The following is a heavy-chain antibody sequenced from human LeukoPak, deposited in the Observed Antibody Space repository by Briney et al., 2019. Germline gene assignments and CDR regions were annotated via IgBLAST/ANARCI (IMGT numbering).Heavy chain of an antibody. J-gene: IGHJ2*01. CDR2: INHSGST. CDR1: GGSFSGYY. D-gene: IGHD3-3*01. Sequence: PSETLSLTCAVYGGSFSGYYWSWIRQPPGKGLEWIGEINHSGSTNYNPSLKSRVTISVDTSKHQFSLKLSSVTAADTAVYYCARGRITIFGVVSLTRYFDIWGRGTLVTVSS. V-gene: IGHV4-34*01. CDR3: ARGRITIFGVVSLTRYFDI.